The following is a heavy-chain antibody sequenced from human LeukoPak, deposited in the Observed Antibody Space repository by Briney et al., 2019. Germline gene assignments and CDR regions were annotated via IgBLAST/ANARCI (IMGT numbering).Heavy chain of an antibody. Sequence: SSETLSLTCTVSGGSISSSSYYWGWIRQPPGKGLEWIGSIYYSGSTYYNPSLKSRVTISVDTSKNQFSLKLSSVTAADTAVYYCASSGAPLLWFGEFNYYYYMDVWGKGTTVTISS. CDR2: IYYSGST. V-gene: IGHV4-39*07. J-gene: IGHJ6*03. CDR3: ASSGAPLLWFGEFNYYYYMDV. D-gene: IGHD3-10*01. CDR1: GGSISSSSYY.